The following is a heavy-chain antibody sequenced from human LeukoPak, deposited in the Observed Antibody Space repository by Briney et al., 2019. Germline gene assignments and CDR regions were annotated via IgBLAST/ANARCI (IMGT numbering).Heavy chain of an antibody. CDR1: GFTFSSYS. CDR3: ARKLLTRTRTYNDILTGYPEHYYYGMDV. V-gene: IGHV3-21*04. Sequence: GGSLRLSCAASGFTFSSYSMNWVRQAPGKGLEWVSSISSSSSYIYYADSVKGRFTISRDNAKNSLYLQMNSLRAEDTAVYYCARKLLTRTRTYNDILTGYPEHYYYGMDVWGKGTTVTVSS. J-gene: IGHJ6*04. D-gene: IGHD3-9*01. CDR2: ISSSSSYI.